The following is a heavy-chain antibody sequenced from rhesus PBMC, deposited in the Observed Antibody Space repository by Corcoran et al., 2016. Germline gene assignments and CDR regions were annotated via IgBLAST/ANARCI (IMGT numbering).Heavy chain of an antibody. J-gene: IGHJ6*01. CDR1: GFTFSGYF. CDR2: IGESGLFISERGGTF. V-gene: IGHV3S26*01. CDR3: TRRGYCSGIYCSGSGYGLDS. Sequence: DVQLVESGGGLVKPGGSLRLSCVASGFTFSGYFMPWVRQAPGRGMEWVPVIGESGLFISERGGTFNYSDLVKGRFTISSDNANNSRFLQMDSLRAEDTAVYYCTRRGYCSGIYCSGSGYGLDSWGQGVVVTVSS. D-gene: IGHD2-27*01.